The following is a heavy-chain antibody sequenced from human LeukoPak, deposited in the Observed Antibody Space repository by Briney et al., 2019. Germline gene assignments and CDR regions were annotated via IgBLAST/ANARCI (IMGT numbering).Heavy chain of an antibody. J-gene: IGHJ3*02. CDR2: IYYSGST. Sequence: SETLSLTCTVSGGSISSYYWSWIRQPPGKGLEWIGYIYYSGSTNYNPSLKSRVTISVDTSKNQFSLKLSSVTAADTAVYYCARVGTTVANDAFDIWGQGTMVTVSP. CDR3: ARVGTTVANDAFDI. D-gene: IGHD4-17*01. V-gene: IGHV4-59*01. CDR1: GGSISSYY.